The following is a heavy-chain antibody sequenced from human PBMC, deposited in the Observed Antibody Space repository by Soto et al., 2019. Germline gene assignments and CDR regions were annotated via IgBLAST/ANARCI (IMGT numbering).Heavy chain of an antibody. CDR1: GFTFSSYS. CDR3: AACSSGGSCYFTGIDY. Sequence: EVQLVESGGGLVQPGGSLRLSCAASGFTFSSYSMNWVRQAPGKGLEWVSYISSSSSTIYYAVSVKGRFTISRDNAKNSLYLQMNSLRDEDTAVYYCAACSSGGSCYFTGIDYWGQGTLVTVSS. CDR2: ISSSSSTI. J-gene: IGHJ4*02. D-gene: IGHD2-15*01. V-gene: IGHV3-48*02.